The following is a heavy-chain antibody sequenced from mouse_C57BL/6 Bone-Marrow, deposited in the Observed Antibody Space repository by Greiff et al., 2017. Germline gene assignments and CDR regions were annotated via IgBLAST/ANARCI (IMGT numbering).Heavy chain of an antibody. CDR3: ARYYSNFYAMDY. D-gene: IGHD2-5*01. CDR2: IDPSDSYT. J-gene: IGHJ4*01. Sequence: VKLQQPGAELVMPGASVKLSCKASGYTFTSYWMHWVKQRPGQGLEWIGEIDPSDSYTNYNQKFKGKSTLTVDKSSSTAYMQLSSLTSEDSAVYYCARYYSNFYAMDYWGQGTSVTVSS. V-gene: IGHV1-69*01. CDR1: GYTFTSYW.